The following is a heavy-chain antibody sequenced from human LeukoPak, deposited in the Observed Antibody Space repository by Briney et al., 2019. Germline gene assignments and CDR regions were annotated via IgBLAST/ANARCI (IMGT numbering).Heavy chain of an antibody. V-gene: IGHV3-48*04. D-gene: IGHD6-6*01. Sequence: PGGSLRLSCAASGFTFSTYNMNWVRQAPGKGLEWVSFINNDNSTIYYADSVKGRFTISRDNAKNTLYLQMNSLRAEDTAVYYCARESLYSSSSPPSYWGQGTLVTVSS. CDR3: ARESLYSSSSPPSY. J-gene: IGHJ4*02. CDR1: GFTFSTYN. CDR2: INNDNSTI.